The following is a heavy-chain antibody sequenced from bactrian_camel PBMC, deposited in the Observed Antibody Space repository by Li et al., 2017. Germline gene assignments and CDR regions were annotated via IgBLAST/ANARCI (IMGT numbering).Heavy chain of an antibody. D-gene: IGHD2*01. Sequence: HVQLVESGGGWVQSGGSLRLSCVVSGYAYDSFCMGWFRQAPGKGLEWVSSITGGTSTYYADSVRGRFAISKDNAKNTLYPDLNSLRTEDTAMYYCAKETGSYYDEWDYWGQGTQVTVS. CDR1: GYAYDSFC. V-gene: IGHV3S1*01. CDR2: ITGGTST. CDR3: AKETGSYYDEWDY. J-gene: IGHJ4*01.